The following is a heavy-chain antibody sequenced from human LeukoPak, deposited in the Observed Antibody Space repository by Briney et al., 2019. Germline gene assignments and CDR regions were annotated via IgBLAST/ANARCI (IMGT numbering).Heavy chain of an antibody. V-gene: IGHV3-66*01. Sequence: PGGSLRLSCAASGFTVSSNYMSWVRQAPGKGLEWVSVIYSGGSTYYADSVKGRFTISRDNSKNTLYLQMNSLRAEDTAVYYCARDSDVGATHWFDPWGQGTLVTVSS. J-gene: IGHJ5*02. CDR1: GFTVSSNY. D-gene: IGHD1-26*01. CDR2: IYSGGST. CDR3: ARDSDVGATHWFDP.